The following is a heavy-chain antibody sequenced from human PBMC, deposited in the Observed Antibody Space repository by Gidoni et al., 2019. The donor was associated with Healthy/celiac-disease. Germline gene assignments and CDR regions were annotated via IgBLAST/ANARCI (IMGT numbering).Heavy chain of an antibody. J-gene: IGHJ3*02. V-gene: IGHV6-1*01. CDR1: GDSVSSNSAA. CDR2: TYYRSKWYN. D-gene: IGHD3-22*01. CDR3: ARGLQLYYDSSGYYYKGDGKDAFDI. Sequence: QVQLQQSGPGLVKPSQTLSLTCAISGDSVSSNSAAWNWIRQSPSRGLEWLGRTYYRSKWYNDYAVSVKSRITINPDTSKNQFSLQLNSVTPEDTAVYYCARGLQLYYDSSGYYYKGDGKDAFDIWGQGTMVTVSS.